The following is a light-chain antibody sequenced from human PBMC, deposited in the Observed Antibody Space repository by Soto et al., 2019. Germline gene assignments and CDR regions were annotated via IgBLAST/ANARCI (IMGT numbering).Light chain of an antibody. CDR2: GAS. CDR1: QSVSSN. Sequence: EIVMTQSPATLSVSPGERATLSCRASQSVSSNLAWYQQKLGQAPRLLIYGASTRATGIPARFSGSGSGTEFTLPISSLQSEDVAVYYCQQYNNWPPWTFGQGTKVEIK. J-gene: IGKJ1*01. V-gene: IGKV3-15*01. CDR3: QQYNNWPPWT.